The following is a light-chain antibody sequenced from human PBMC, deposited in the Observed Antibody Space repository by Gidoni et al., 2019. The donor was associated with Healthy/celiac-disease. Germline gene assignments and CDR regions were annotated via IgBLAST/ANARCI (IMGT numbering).Light chain of an antibody. CDR3: QQSYSTPPLT. Sequence: DIQMTQSPSSLSASVGDRVTIICRASQSISSYLNWYQQKPGKAPKPLIYAASTLQSGVPSRFSGSGSGTDFTLTISSLQPEDFATYYCQQSYSTPPLTFGGXTKVEIK. J-gene: IGKJ4*01. V-gene: IGKV1-39*01. CDR2: AAS. CDR1: QSISSY.